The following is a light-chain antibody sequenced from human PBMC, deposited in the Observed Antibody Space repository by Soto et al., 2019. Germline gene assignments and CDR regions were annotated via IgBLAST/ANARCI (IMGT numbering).Light chain of an antibody. V-gene: IGKV3-15*01. J-gene: IGKJ1*01. CDR2: AAS. Sequence: EIVMTQSPATLSVSPGERATLSCRASQSVSSNLAWYQQKPGQAPRLLIYAASTRAPGIPARFSASGSGTEFTLTISILQSEDFAFYYCQQYNNWPPWTFGQGTKVEIK. CDR1: QSVSSN. CDR3: QQYNNWPPWT.